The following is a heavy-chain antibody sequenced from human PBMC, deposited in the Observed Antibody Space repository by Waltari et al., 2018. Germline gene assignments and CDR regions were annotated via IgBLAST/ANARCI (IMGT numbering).Heavy chain of an antibody. V-gene: IGHV1-3*01. CDR3: ARDGIVGASDYYGMDV. J-gene: IGHJ6*02. CDR1: GYTFTSYA. Sequence: QVQLVQSGAEVKKPGASVKVSCKASGYTFTSYAMHWVRQAPGQRLEWMGWINAGNGNTKYSQKFQGRVTITRDTSASTAYMELSSLRSEDTAVYYCARDGIVGASDYYGMDVWGQGTTGTVSS. D-gene: IGHD1-26*01. CDR2: INAGNGNT.